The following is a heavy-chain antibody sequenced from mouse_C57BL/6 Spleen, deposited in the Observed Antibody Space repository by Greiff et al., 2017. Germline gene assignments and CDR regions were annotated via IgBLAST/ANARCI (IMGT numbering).Heavy chain of an antibody. Sequence: VQLQQPGAELVRPGSSVKLSCKASGYTFTSYWMHWVKQRPIQGLEWIGNIDPSDSETHYNQKFKDKATLTVGKSSSTAYMQLSSLTSEDSAVYYCARAGGSSPYWYFDVWGTGTTVTVSS. D-gene: IGHD1-1*01. V-gene: IGHV1-52*01. CDR1: GYTFTSYW. CDR3: ARAGGSSPYWYFDV. J-gene: IGHJ1*03. CDR2: IDPSDSET.